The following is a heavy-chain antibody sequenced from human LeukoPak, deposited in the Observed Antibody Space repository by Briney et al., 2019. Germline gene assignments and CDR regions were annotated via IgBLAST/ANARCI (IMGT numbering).Heavy chain of an antibody. D-gene: IGHD6-13*01. V-gene: IGHV4-38-2*02. Sequence: SETLSLTCTVSGYSISSGYYWGWIRQPPGKGLEWIGSIHHSGSTYYNPSLKSRVTISVDTSKNQFSLKLSSVTAADTAVYYCARDQYSSSWYLPPNPYDYWGQGTLVTVSS. CDR2: IHHSGST. J-gene: IGHJ4*02. CDR1: GYSISSGYY. CDR3: ARDQYSSSWYLPPNPYDY.